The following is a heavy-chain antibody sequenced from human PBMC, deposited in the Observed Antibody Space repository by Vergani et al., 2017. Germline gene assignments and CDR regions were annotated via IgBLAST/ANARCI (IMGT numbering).Heavy chain of an antibody. CDR1: GFTFSNSA. V-gene: IGHV3-23*01. CDR2: ISGPGLST. CDR3: AKEGCTSCLFYYYGMDV. D-gene: IGHD2-2*01. Sequence: EVHLLESGGGLVQSGGSLRLSCAASGFTFSNSAVSWVRQAPGRGLAWVSSISGPGLSTYYADSVKGRFSISRDNSKNTVFLQMHSLRAEDTAIYYCAKEGCTSCLFYYYGMDVWGQGP. J-gene: IGHJ6*02.